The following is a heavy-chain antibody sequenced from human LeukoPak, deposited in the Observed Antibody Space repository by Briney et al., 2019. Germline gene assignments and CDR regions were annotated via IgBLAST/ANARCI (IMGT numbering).Heavy chain of an antibody. CDR1: GFIVSSYG. CDR2: IYTTGVT. V-gene: IGHV3-66*02. CDR3: VRKRAGGRAWVEFHP. D-gene: IGHD3-16*01. J-gene: IGHJ5*02. Sequence: GGSLRLSCAASGFIVSSYGLSWVRQAPGKGPEWVSLIYTTGVTDYADSVQGRFTISRDNSKNTVYLQMNNLRVEDTAIYHCVRKRAGGRAWVEFHPRGQGTLVTVSS.